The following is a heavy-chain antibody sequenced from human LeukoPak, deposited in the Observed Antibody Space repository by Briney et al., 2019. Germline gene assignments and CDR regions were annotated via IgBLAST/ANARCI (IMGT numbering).Heavy chain of an antibody. CDR1: GGSFSGYY. Sequence: SETLSLTCAVYGGSFSGYYWSWIRQPPGKGLEWIGEINHSGSTNYNPSHKSRVTISVDTSKNQFSLKLSSVTAADTAVYYCARAAITMVRGNDYWGQGTLVTVSS. CDR2: INHSGST. J-gene: IGHJ4*02. D-gene: IGHD3-10*01. CDR3: ARAAITMVRGNDY. V-gene: IGHV4-34*01.